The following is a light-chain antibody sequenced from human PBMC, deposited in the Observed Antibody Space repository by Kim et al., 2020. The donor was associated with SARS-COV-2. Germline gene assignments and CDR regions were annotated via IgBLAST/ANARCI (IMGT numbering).Light chain of an antibody. V-gene: IGKV3-15*01. CDR3: QQYNNLPYT. Sequence: SESPGAGATLSCSASQSVSSNLAWYQQKPGQAPRLLIYGASTRATGIPARFSGSGSGTEFTLTISSLQSEDFAVYYCQQYNNLPYTFGQGTKLEI. J-gene: IGKJ2*01. CDR2: GAS. CDR1: QSVSSN.